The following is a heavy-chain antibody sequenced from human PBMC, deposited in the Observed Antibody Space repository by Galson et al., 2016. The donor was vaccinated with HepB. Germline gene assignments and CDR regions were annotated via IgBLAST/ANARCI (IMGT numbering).Heavy chain of an antibody. CDR1: GYTFIHYG. V-gene: IGHV1-18*01. J-gene: IGHJ4*02. CDR2: ISTDNGDI. CDR3: ARTAVTGPSFFSF. Sequence: SVKVSCKASGYTFIHYGISWVRQAPGQGLEWMGWISTDNGDINYAQKFQGRLSMTKDTSTSTAYMALRSLRSDDSAVYYCARTAVTGPSFFSFWGQGTLVSVSS. D-gene: IGHD2-21*02.